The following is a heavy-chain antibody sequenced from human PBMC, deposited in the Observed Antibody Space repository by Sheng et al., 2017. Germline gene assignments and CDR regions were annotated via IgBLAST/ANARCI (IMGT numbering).Heavy chain of an antibody. Sequence: QVQLQQWGAGLLKPSETLSLTCAVYGESFSGYYWSWIRQPPREGAWSGLGKVNHSGSTNYKSSLKSRVTISVDRSKNQFSLKLKSLTAADTAVYYCARLDNYGSGNYVYYMDVWGQGTTVIVSS. CDR1: GESFSGYY. CDR2: VNHSGST. D-gene: IGHD3-10*01. CDR3: ARLDNYGSGNYVYYMDV. J-gene: IGHJ6*03. V-gene: IGHV4-34*02.